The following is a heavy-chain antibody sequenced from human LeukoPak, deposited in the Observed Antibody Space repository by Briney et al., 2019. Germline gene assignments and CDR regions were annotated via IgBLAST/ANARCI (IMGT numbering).Heavy chain of an antibody. J-gene: IGHJ3*02. CDR3: ARENWKEDAFDI. D-gene: IGHD1-1*01. CDR1: GGSISRYY. V-gene: IGHV4-59*01. Sequence: SETLSLTCTVSGGSISRYYSSWIRQPPGKGLEWIGYIYYSGSTNYNPSLKSRVTISVDTSKNQCSLKLSSVTAADTAVYYCARENWKEDAFDIWGQGTMVTVSS. CDR2: IYYSGST.